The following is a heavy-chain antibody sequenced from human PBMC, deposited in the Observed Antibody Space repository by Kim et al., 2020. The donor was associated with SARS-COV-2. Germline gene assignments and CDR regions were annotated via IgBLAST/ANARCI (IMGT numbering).Heavy chain of an antibody. CDR2: INAGNGNT. D-gene: IGHD3-10*01. CDR3: AREYYYSSGNYFVYYFDY. CDR1: GYTFTNYA. Sequence: ASVKVSCKASGYTFTNYAIHGVRQAPGQRLEWMGWINAGNGNTKYSQKFQGRVTITRDTSASTAYMELSSLRSEDTAVYYCAREYYYSSGNYFVYYFDYWGQGTLVTVSS. J-gene: IGHJ4*02. V-gene: IGHV1-3*01.